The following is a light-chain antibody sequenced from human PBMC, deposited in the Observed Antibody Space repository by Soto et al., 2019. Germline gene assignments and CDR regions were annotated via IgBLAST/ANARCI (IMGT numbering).Light chain of an antibody. CDR1: QGISSW. V-gene: IGKV1-12*01. CDR3: QQANSFLLT. J-gene: IGKJ4*01. Sequence: DLQMTQSPSSVSASVGDRVSITCRARQGISSWLAWYQQKPVKAPRLLIYAASSLQSGVPSRFSGSRSGTDFTLTVRSMQPEECATYYWQQANSFLLTFGGGTKVEVK. CDR2: AAS.